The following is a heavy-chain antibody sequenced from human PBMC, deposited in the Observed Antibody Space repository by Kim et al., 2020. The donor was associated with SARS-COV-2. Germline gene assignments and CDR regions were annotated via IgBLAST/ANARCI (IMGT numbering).Heavy chain of an antibody. CDR2: ISAYNGNT. Sequence: ASVKVSCKASGYTFTSYGISWVRQAPGQGLEWMGWISAYNGNTNYAQKLQGRVTMTTDTSTSTAYMELRSLRSDDTAVYYCAREGQLSGWYPNWFDPWGQGTLVTVSS. CDR1: GYTFTSYG. V-gene: IGHV1-18*01. D-gene: IGHD6-19*01. J-gene: IGHJ5*02. CDR3: AREGQLSGWYPNWFDP.